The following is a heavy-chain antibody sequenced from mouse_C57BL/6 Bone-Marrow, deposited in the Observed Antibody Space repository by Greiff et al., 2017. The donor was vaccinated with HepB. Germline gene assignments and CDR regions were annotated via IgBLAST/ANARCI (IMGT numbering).Heavy chain of an antibody. D-gene: IGHD2-3*01. J-gene: IGHJ4*01. CDR1: GFTFSDYY. V-gene: IGHV5-12*01. CDR2: ISNGGGST. Sequence: EVKLVESGGGLVQPGGSLKLSCAASGFTFSDYYMYWVRQTPEKRLEWVAYISNGGGSTYYPDTVKGRFTISRDNAKNTLYLQMSRLKSEDTAMYYCARHWGDGYPYAMDYWGQGTSVTVSS. CDR3: ARHWGDGYPYAMDY.